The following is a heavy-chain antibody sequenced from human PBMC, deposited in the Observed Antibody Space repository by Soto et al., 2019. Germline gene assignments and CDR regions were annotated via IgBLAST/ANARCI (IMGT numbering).Heavy chain of an antibody. D-gene: IGHD3-3*01. J-gene: IGHJ6*02. CDR2: IYYSWST. Sequence: SETLSLTCSVSGGSISSGYYYWSWILQPPGKGLEWIGYIYYSWSTYYNPSLKSRVTISVDTSKNQFSLKLSSVTAADTAVYYCARDPRITIFGVITHYGMDVWGQGTTVTVSS. CDR3: ARDPRITIFGVITHYGMDV. V-gene: IGHV4-30-4*01. CDR1: GGSISSGYYY.